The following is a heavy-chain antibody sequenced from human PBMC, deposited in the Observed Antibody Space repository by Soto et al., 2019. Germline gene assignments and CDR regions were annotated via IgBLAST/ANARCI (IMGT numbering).Heavy chain of an antibody. Sequence: EVQLVESGGGLLQPGGSLRLSCAASGFTISDHYMDWVRQAPGKGLEWVGRTRNKAKSYTTDYAASVKGRFTISRDDSKISLYLQMNSLKSEDTALYYCARYGYGDVDYWGQGTLVTVSS. V-gene: IGHV3-72*01. CDR1: GFTISDHY. J-gene: IGHJ4*02. CDR3: ARYGYGDVDY. D-gene: IGHD4-17*01. CDR2: TRNKAKSYTT.